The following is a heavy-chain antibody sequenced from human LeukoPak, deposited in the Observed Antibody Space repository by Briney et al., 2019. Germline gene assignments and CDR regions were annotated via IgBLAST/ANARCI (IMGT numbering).Heavy chain of an antibody. J-gene: IGHJ4*02. D-gene: IGHD3-16*01. Sequence: SETLSLACTVSGNSISSSSYYWVWIRQPPGKGLEWIGSINYYGKTYYNPSVKSRVTVSVDTSKNQFSLMVRSVTAADTAVYYCGRSAGFVHFDHWGQGTLVTVTS. CDR3: GRSAGFVHFDH. CDR1: GNSISSSSYY. V-gene: IGHV4-39*07. CDR2: INYYGKT.